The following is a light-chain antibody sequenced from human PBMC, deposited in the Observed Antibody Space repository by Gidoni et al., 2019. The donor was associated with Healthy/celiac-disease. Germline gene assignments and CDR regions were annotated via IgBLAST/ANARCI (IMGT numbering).Light chain of an antibody. V-gene: IGKV3-11*01. CDR3: QQRSNRPRT. CDR2: DAS. Sequence: ETVLTQSPATLSLSPGERATLSCRASQSVSSYLAWYQQKPGQAPRLLIYDASNRATGIPARFSGSGSGTDFTLTISSLEPEDFAVYYCQQRSNRPRTFGQGTKLEIK. CDR1: QSVSSY. J-gene: IGKJ2*01.